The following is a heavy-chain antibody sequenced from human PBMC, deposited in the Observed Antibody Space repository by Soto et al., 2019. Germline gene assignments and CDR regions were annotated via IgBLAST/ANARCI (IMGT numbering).Heavy chain of an antibody. V-gene: IGHV3-9*01. D-gene: IGHD6-13*01. CDR3: AKDLGGQQHSWFDP. Sequence: GGSLRLSCAASGFTFDDYAMHWVRQAPGKGLEWVSGISWNSGSIGYADSVKGRFTISRDNAKNSLYLQMNSLRAEDTALYYCAKDLGGQQHSWFDPWGQGTLVTVSS. CDR1: GFTFDDYA. J-gene: IGHJ5*02. CDR2: ISWNSGSI.